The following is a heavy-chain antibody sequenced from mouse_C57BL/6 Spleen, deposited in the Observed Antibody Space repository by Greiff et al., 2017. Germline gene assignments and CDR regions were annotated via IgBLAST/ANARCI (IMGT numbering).Heavy chain of an antibody. Sequence: VQLQQSGTVLARPGALVKMSCKTSGYTFTSYWMHWVKQRPGQGLEWIGAIYPGNSDTSYNQKFKGKAKLTAVTSASTAYMELSSLTNEDSAVYYCTRMVLLLDAMDYWGQGTSVTVSS. CDR2: IYPGNSDT. V-gene: IGHV1-5*01. CDR1: GYTFTSYW. J-gene: IGHJ4*01. D-gene: IGHD1-1*01. CDR3: TRMVLLLDAMDY.